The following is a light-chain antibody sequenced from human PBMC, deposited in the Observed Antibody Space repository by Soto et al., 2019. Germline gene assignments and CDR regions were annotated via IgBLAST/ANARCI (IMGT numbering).Light chain of an antibody. CDR3: QQYSNWPPWT. Sequence: MVMTHAPSTLSVSPGDTATLSCRASQSLGGNLAWYQQKPGQAPRLLIFRASSRATGVPARFSASGSGTEFTLTISGLQSEDFAVYYCQQYSNWPPWTFGPGTKVDIK. CDR1: QSLGGN. V-gene: IGKV3-15*01. CDR2: RAS. J-gene: IGKJ1*01.